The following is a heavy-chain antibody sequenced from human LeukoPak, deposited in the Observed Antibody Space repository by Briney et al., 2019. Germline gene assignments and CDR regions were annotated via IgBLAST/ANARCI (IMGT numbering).Heavy chain of an antibody. CDR2: INAGNGDT. Sequence: ASVKVSCKASGYTFISYGIYWVRQAPGQRLEWMGWINAGNGDTKYSLKFQGRVTITRVTSASTAYMEVSSLRSEDTAVYYCARDLTGRLDYWGQGALVTVSS. D-gene: IGHD7-27*01. J-gene: IGHJ4*02. CDR1: GYTFISYG. CDR3: ARDLTGRLDY. V-gene: IGHV1-3*01.